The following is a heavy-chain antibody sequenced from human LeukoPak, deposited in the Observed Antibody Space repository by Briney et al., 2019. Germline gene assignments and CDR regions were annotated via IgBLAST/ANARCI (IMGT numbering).Heavy chain of an antibody. CDR3: AREGYYGSGSPPSLYFDY. CDR1: GFTFSSYA. V-gene: IGHV3-30*03. CDR2: TSSDLNVK. J-gene: IGHJ4*02. Sequence: GGSLRLACAASGFTFSSYAMSWVRQAPGKGLEWVAVTSSDLNVKLYADSVKGRFTISRDNSRSTLYLQMNSLRPEDTAIYYCAREGYYGSGSPPSLYFDYWGQGTLVTVSS. D-gene: IGHD3-10*01.